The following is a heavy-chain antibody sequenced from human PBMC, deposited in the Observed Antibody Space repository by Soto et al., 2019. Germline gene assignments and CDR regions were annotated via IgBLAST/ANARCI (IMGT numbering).Heavy chain of an antibody. CDR1: GVSVRSYT. D-gene: IGHD2-2*01. V-gene: IGHV4-4*07. J-gene: IGHJ4*02. CDR3: ARRKHIVVLLSASRFYFDH. Sequence: PSETLSLTCIVSGVSVRSYTWSWVRQPANKGLEWIGRVFSSVSATYNPSLKSRVSISLDTPENRISLKLDSVTAADAGVYLCARRKHIVVLLSASRFYFDHWGQGSLVTVSS. CDR2: VFSSVSA.